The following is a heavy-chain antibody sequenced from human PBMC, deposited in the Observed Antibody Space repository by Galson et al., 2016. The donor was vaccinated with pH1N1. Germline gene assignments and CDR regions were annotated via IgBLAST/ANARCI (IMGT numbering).Heavy chain of an antibody. J-gene: IGHJ6*02. CDR2: IWFDGRHK. D-gene: IGHD1-26*01. CDR3: AKVWGPYSGNFPFNNYYTLGV. V-gene: IGHV3-33*06. CDR1: GFTFSNYG. Sequence: SLRLSCAASGFTFSNYGMHWVRQAPGKGLEWVAVIWFDGRHKYYADSVKGRFTISRDNSKNTLYLQMNSLRGEDTAMYYCAKVWGPYSGNFPFNNYYTLGVWGQGTKVTGSS.